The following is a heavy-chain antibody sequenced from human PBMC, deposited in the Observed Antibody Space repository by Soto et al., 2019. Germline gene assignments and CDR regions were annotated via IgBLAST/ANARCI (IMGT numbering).Heavy chain of an antibody. D-gene: IGHD5-18*01. CDR2: IYYSGST. CDR3: ARDNGYSYGYNLDH. V-gene: IGHV4-59*01. CDR1: GGSISSYY. Sequence: SEALSLTCTVSGGSISSYYWSWIRPPPGKGLEWIGYIYYSGSTNYNPSLKSRVTISVDTSKNQFSLKLTSVTAADTAVYYCARDNGYSYGYNLDHWGQGTLVTVSS. J-gene: IGHJ4*02.